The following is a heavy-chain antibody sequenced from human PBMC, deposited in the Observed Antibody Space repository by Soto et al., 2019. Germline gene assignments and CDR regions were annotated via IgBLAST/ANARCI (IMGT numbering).Heavy chain of an antibody. D-gene: IGHD4-17*01. CDR1: GDSVSSNSAA. CDR2: TYYRSKWYN. Sequence: SQTLSLTCAISGDSVSSNSAAWHWIRESPSRGLEWLGRTYYRSKWYNDYAVSVKSRITINPDTSKNQFSLPLNSVTPEDTAVYYWARVKADYGDPRGGMDFWGQGTTVTGSS. CDR3: ARVKADYGDPRGGMDF. J-gene: IGHJ6*02. V-gene: IGHV6-1*01.